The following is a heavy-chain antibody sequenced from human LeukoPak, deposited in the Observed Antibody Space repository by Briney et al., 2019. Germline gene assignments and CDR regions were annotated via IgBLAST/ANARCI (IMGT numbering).Heavy chain of an antibody. CDR2: IYYSGST. CDR3: ARLSYCSSTSCYHYYGMDV. Sequence: KTSETLSLTCTVSGGSISSSSYYWGWIRQPPGKGLEWIGSIYYSGSTYYNPSLKSRVTISVDTSKNQFSLKLSSVTAADTAVYYCARLSYCSSTSCYHYYGMDVWGQGTTVTVSS. CDR1: GGSISSSSYY. V-gene: IGHV4-39*01. D-gene: IGHD2-2*01. J-gene: IGHJ6*02.